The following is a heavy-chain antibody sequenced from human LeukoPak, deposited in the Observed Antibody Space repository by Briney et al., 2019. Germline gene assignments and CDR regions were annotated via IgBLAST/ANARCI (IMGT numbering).Heavy chain of an antibody. D-gene: IGHD1-26*01. CDR2: IYSGGST. CDR1: GFTVSSNY. J-gene: IGHJ6*03. V-gene: IGHV3-66*01. Sequence: GGSLRLSCAASGFTVSSNYMSWVRQAPGKGLEWVSVIYSGGSTYYADSVKGRFTISRDNSKNTLYLQMSSLRAEDTAVYYCATRIVGATIGYYYYYMDVWGKGTTVTISS. CDR3: ATRIVGATIGYYYYYMDV.